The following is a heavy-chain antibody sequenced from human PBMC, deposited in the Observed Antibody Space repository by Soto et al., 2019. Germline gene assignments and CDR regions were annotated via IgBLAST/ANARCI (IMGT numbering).Heavy chain of an antibody. CDR1: GGSISSSSYY. CDR2: IYYSGST. Sequence: SETLSLTCTVSGGSISSSSYYWGWSRQPPGKGLEWIGSIYYSGSTYYNPSLKSRVTISVDTSKNQFSLKLSSVTAADTAVYYCASRLGYCSGGSCYEGWFDPWGQGTLVTVSS. CDR3: ASRLGYCSGGSCYEGWFDP. J-gene: IGHJ5*02. V-gene: IGHV4-39*01. D-gene: IGHD2-15*01.